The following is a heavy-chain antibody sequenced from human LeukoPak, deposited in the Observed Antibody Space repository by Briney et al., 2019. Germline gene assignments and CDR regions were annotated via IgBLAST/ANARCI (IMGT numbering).Heavy chain of an antibody. CDR1: SGSISTNNW. Sequence: PSETLSLTCTVSSGSISTNNWWSWVRQSPAKGLEWIGEIFHEGLTNYNPSLKSRATISIDKSKSQFSLRLTSVTAADTAVYYCARQSPGIMIAGYFDYWAQGTLVTVSS. V-gene: IGHV4-4*02. D-gene: IGHD3-16*01. J-gene: IGHJ4*02. CDR2: IFHEGLT. CDR3: ARQSPGIMIAGYFDY.